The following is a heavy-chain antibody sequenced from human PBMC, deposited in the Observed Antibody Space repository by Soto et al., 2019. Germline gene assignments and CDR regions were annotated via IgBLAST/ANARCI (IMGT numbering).Heavy chain of an antibody. D-gene: IGHD3-16*02. CDR2: IYYSGSA. V-gene: IGHV4-31*03. Sequence: PWETLSLTCTVSGGSISSGGYYWSWIRQHPGKGLEWIGYIYYSGSAYYNPSLKSRVTISVDTSKNQFSLKLSSVTAADTAVYYCARDRGPNYDYVWGSYRHYYYYGMDVWGQGTTVTVSS. J-gene: IGHJ6*02. CDR3: ARDRGPNYDYVWGSYRHYYYYGMDV. CDR1: GGSISSGGYY.